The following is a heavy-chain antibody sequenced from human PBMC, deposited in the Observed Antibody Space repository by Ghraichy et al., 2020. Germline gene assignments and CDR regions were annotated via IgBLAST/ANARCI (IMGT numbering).Heavy chain of an antibody. CDR2: FDPEDGET. CDR1: GYTLTELS. Sequence: ASVKVSCKVSGYTLTELSMHWVRQAPGKGLEWMGGFDPEDGETIYAQKFQGRVTMTEGTSTDTAYMELSSLRSEDTAVYYCATGRGEWLVRWHAFDIWGQGTMVTVSS. J-gene: IGHJ3*02. CDR3: ATGRGEWLVRWHAFDI. V-gene: IGHV1-24*01. D-gene: IGHD6-19*01.